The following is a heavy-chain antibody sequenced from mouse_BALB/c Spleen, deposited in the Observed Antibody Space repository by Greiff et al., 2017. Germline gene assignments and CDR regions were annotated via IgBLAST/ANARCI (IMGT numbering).Heavy chain of an antibody. Sequence: VQLKESGAELVKPGASVKLSCTASGFNIKDTYMHWVKQRPEQGLEWIGRIDPANGNTKYDPKFQGKATITADTSSNTAYLQLSSLTSEDTAVYYCAKLLDGYYAMDYWGQGTSVTVSS. J-gene: IGHJ4*01. D-gene: IGHD1-1*01. CDR3: AKLLDGYYAMDY. V-gene: IGHV14-3*02. CDR1: GFNIKDTY. CDR2: IDPANGNT.